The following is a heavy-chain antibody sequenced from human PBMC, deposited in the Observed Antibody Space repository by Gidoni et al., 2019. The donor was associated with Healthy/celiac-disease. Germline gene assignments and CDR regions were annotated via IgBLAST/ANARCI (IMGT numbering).Heavy chain of an antibody. Sequence: EVQLLESGGGLVQPGGSLRLSCAASGFTCSSYAMSWVRQAPGKGLEWVSAISGSGGSTYYADSVKGRFTISRDNSKNTLYLQMNSLRAEDTAVYYCAKRSMIVVVITPFSYDYWGQGTLVTVSS. CDR3: AKRSMIVVVITPFSYDY. D-gene: IGHD3-22*01. CDR1: GFTCSSYA. V-gene: IGHV3-23*01. J-gene: IGHJ4*02. CDR2: ISGSGGST.